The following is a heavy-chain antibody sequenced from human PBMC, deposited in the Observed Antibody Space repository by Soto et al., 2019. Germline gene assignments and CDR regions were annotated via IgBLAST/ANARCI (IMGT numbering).Heavy chain of an antibody. CDR2: ISDTGRI. D-gene: IGHD2-15*01. J-gene: IGHJ2*01. Sequence: QVQLQESGPGLVKPSDTLSLTCTVSGASISSYYWGWIRQPPGKGLEWMGYISDTGRINYNPSLRSRVTISADMSKNHFSLTLTSVTAADTAVYYCARGSCSGGSCYSGPQHWHFALWGRGTPVTVSS. CDR3: ARGSCSGGSCYSGPQHWHFAL. CDR1: GASISSYY. V-gene: IGHV4-59*07.